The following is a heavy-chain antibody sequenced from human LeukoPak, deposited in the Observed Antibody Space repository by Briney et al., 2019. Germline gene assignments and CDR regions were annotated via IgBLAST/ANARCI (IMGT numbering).Heavy chain of an antibody. V-gene: IGHV3-7*03. CDR2: INKDESEK. D-gene: IGHD4-17*01. CDR1: GFTFSSYC. J-gene: IGHJ4*02. Sequence: GGSLRLSCAASGFTFSSYCMSWVRQAPGKGLEWVANINKDESEKYYVDSVKGRLTISRDNAKNSLYLQMNSLRAEDTAVYYCARCRTTVTAVPGYWGQGTLVTVSS. CDR3: ARCRTTVTAVPGY.